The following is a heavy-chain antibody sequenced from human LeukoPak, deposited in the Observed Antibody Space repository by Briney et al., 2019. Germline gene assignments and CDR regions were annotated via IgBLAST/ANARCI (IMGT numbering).Heavy chain of an antibody. D-gene: IGHD2-21*01. CDR3: TTGPPVVVIADFDY. J-gene: IGHJ4*02. CDR2: IKSKTDGGTT. Sequence: GGSLRLSCAASGFTFSNAWMSWVRQAPGKGLEWVGRIKSKTDGGTTDYAAPVKGRFTISRDDSKNTQYLQMNSLKTEDTAVYYCTTGPPVVVIADFDYWGQGTLVTVSS. V-gene: IGHV3-15*01. CDR1: GFTFSNAW.